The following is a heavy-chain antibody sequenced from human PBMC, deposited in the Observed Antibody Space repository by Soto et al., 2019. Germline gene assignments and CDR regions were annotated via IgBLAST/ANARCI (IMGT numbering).Heavy chain of an antibody. J-gene: IGHJ5*02. V-gene: IGHV4-61*01. CDR3: ARKVVIIRGWFDP. Sequence: SETLSLTCTVSGGSVSSGSHYWSWIRQPPGKGLEWIGYIYYSGSTRYNPSLKSRVTISVDTSKNQLSLKLSSVTAADTAVYYCARKVVIIRGWFDPWGQGTLVTVSS. CDR2: IYYSGST. D-gene: IGHD3-3*01. CDR1: GGSVSSGSHY.